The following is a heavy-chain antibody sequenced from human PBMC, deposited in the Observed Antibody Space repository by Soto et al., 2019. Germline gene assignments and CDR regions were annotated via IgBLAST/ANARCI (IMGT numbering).Heavy chain of an antibody. V-gene: IGHV3-23*01. Sequence: GGSLRLSCSASGFTFSIYAVAWIRQTPGKGLEWVSVIGAGSDGIQYVDSVKGRFSISRDNSKNTLYLHMNSLRAEDTAIYYCAKYSTSGPSRFFDLWGQGTLVTVSS. CDR1: GFTFSIYA. J-gene: IGHJ4*02. CDR3: AKYSTSGPSRFFDL. CDR2: IGAGSDGI. D-gene: IGHD5-12*01.